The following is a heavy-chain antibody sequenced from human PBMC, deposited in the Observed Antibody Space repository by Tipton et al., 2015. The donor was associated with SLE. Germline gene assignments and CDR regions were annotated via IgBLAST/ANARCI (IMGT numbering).Heavy chain of an antibody. Sequence: TLSLTCIVSGGSISSYYWSWIRQPPGKGLEWIGYIYYSGGTNYNPSLKSRVTISVDTSKNQFSLKLSSVTAADTAVYYCAREEGQWDAVDIWGPGTMVTVSS. CDR3: AREEGQWDAVDI. J-gene: IGHJ3*02. CDR2: IYYSGGT. D-gene: IGHD6-19*01. V-gene: IGHV4-59*01. CDR1: GGSISSYY.